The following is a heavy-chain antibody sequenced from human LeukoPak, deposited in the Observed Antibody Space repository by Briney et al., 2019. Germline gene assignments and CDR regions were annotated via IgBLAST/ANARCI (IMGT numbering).Heavy chain of an antibody. CDR1: GGSISSSHW. J-gene: IGHJ5*02. CDR2: IYHGGGT. Sequence: SETLSLTCEVSGGSISSSHWWSWVRRPPGKGLEWIGEIYHGGGTNYNLSLKSRVTISVDKSKNQFSLKLSSVTAADTAVYYCARGYYGSALGGWFDPWGQGTLVTVSS. D-gene: IGHD3-10*01. CDR3: ARGYYGSALGGWFDP. V-gene: IGHV4-4*02.